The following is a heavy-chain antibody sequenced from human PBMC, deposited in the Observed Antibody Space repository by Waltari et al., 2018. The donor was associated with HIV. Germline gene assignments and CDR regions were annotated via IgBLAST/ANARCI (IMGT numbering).Heavy chain of an antibody. CDR2: MNPTTGET. Sequence: QVQLVQSGAEVKKPGASVKVSCKASGYTFTSYNIYWVRQAPGQGLEWMGWMNPTTGETAYARKFQGRVTMTRNTSMSTAYMERSSLRSEDTAVYYCARVRRPSGSYYLSYWGQGTVVTVSS. CDR3: ARVRRPSGSYYLSY. D-gene: IGHD1-26*01. CDR1: GYTFTSYN. V-gene: IGHV1-8*01. J-gene: IGHJ4*02.